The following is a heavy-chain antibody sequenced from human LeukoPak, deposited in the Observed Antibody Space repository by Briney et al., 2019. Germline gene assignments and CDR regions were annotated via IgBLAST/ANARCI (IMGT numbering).Heavy chain of an antibody. CDR1: GYTFTGYY. CDR2: INPNSGNT. D-gene: IGHD5-24*01. J-gene: IGHJ6*03. CDR3: ARGSKEMATIRAYYYYYMDV. Sequence: ASVKVSCKASGYTFTGYYMHWVRQAPGQGLEWMGWINPNSGNTGYAQKFQGRVTITRNTSISTAYMELSSLRSEDTAVYYCARGSKEMATIRAYYYYYMDVWGKGTTVTVSS. V-gene: IGHV1-8*03.